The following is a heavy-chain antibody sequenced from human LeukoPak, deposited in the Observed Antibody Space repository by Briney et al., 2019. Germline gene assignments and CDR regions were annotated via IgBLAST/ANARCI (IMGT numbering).Heavy chain of an antibody. CDR3: ARDWFCSGGSCRNVFDI. CDR2: NSAYNDNT. D-gene: IGHD2-15*01. J-gene: IGHJ3*02. V-gene: IGHV1-18*01. Sequence: ASVKVSCKASGYTFSNYGISWVRQAPGQGLEWMGWNSAYNDNTNYAQKFHDRVSITTDTATDTSYMELRSLSSDDTAPYYCARDWFCSGGSCRNVFDIWGQGTMVTVSS. CDR1: GYTFSNYG.